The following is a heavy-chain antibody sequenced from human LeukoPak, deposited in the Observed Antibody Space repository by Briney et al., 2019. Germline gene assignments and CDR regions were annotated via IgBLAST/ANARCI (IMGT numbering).Heavy chain of an antibody. CDR1: GFTFSSYV. V-gene: IGHV3-30*04. CDR2: VSYDGSNK. CDR3: ARAGIVGATWAHDAFDI. Sequence: GGSLRLSCAASGFTFSSYVMHWVRQAPGKGLEWVAVVSYDGSNKYYADSVKGRFTISRDNSKNTLYLQMNGLRAEDTAVYYCARAGIVGATWAHDAFDIWGQGTMVTVSS. J-gene: IGHJ3*02. D-gene: IGHD1-26*01.